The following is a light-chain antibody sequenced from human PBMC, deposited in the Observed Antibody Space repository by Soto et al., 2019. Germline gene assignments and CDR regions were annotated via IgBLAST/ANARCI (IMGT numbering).Light chain of an antibody. V-gene: IGKV1-33*01. Sequence: DIQMTQSPSSLSESVGDRVTTTCQASQDISNYLNWYQQKPGKAPKLLIYDASNLETGVPSRFSGSGSGTDFTFTISSLQPEDIATYYCQQYDNLLTFGGGTKVEIK. J-gene: IGKJ4*01. CDR3: QQYDNLLT. CDR1: QDISNY. CDR2: DAS.